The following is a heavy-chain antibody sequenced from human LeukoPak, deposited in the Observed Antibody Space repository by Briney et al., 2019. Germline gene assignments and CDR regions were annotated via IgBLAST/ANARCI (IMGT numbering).Heavy chain of an antibody. Sequence: GGSLRLSCAASGFTFISYSMNWVRQAPGKGLEWVSSISNSSPNIYYADSVKGRFTISRDSAKDSLFLQMNSLRAEDKAVYYCAIALHESSGYYCDYWGQGTLVTVSS. CDR1: GFTFISYS. CDR2: ISNSSPNI. J-gene: IGHJ4*02. CDR3: AIALHESSGYYCDY. V-gene: IGHV3-21*01. D-gene: IGHD3-22*01.